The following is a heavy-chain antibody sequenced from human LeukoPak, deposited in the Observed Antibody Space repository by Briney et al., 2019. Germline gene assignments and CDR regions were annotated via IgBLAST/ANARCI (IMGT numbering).Heavy chain of an antibody. CDR3: ARAVHSSGRGGPPLDHYYYYYGMDV. V-gene: IGHV3-30-3*01. CDR2: ISYDGSNK. CDR1: GFTFSNYA. D-gene: IGHD6-19*01. J-gene: IGHJ6*02. Sequence: PGGSLRLSCAASGFTFSNYAMHWVRQAPGKGLEWVAVISYDGSNKYYADSVKGRFTISRDNSKNTLYLQMNSLRAEDTAVYYCARAVHSSGRGGPPLDHYYYYYGMDVWGQGTTVTVSS.